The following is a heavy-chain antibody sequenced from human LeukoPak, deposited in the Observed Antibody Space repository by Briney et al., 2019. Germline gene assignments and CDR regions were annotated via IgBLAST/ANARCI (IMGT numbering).Heavy chain of an antibody. Sequence: TGGSLGLSSVVSVSTLCLYMMICVCQAPGKGLEWVSAISGSTVGTFYSDSVRGRFTISRDSPKNTLYLQLNSLSVEDTAVYYCTEDPLELWGQGTLVTVSS. J-gene: IGHJ5*02. CDR1: VSTLCLYM. CDR2: ISGSTVGT. V-gene: IGHV3-23*01. CDR3: TEDPLEL.